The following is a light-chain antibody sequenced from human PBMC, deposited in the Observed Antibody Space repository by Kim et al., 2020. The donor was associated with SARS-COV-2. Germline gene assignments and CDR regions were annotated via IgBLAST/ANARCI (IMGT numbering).Light chain of an antibody. Sequence: GQSITIACTGTSSDVGSYNLVSWYQQHAGKAPKLMIYEGSKRPSGVSNRFSGSKSGNTASLTISGLQAEAEADYYCCSYAGSSTWVFGGGTQLTVL. J-gene: IGLJ3*02. CDR3: CSYAGSSTWV. CDR1: SSDVGSYNL. CDR2: EGS. V-gene: IGLV2-23*01.